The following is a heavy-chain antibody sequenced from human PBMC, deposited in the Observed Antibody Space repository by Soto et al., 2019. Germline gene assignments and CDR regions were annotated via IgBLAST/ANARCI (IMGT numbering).Heavy chain of an antibody. CDR2: ITSSGGII. Sequence: EVQLLESGGGLVQPGGSLRLSCAASGFTFSSYAMNWVRQAPGKGLEWVSAITSSGGIIYYADSVKGRFTISRDNSKNPLYLQMNILGAEDTAVYCCAKLPRDSWGYFDYWGQGPLVTASS. D-gene: IGHD2-21*02. J-gene: IGHJ4*01. V-gene: IGHV3-23*01. CDR1: GFTFSSYA. CDR3: AKLPRDSWGYFDY.